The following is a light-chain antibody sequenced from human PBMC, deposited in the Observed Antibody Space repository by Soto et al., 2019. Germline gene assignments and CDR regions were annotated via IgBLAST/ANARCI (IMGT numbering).Light chain of an antibody. Sequence: AAPSVSPGERATLSCTASPSVSTNFAWSQQKPGQAPRLLIFGASSRATGIPASFSGSGSGTEFTLTISSLQSADFEVYYGQNDNTGPARACGQGSK. V-gene: IGKV3-15*01. CDR3: QNDNTGPARA. CDR1: PSVSTN. J-gene: IGKJ1*01. CDR2: GAS.